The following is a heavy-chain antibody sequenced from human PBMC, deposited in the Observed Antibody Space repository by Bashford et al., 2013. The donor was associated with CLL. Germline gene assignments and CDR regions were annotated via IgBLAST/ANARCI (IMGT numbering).Heavy chain of an antibody. CDR2: IYYSGYT. CDR1: GGSISSGSYY. CDR3: ARRAPSYTVDY. V-gene: IGHV4-39*01. J-gene: IGHJ4*02. Sequence: SETLSLTCSVSGGSISSGSYYWGWIRQPPGKGLEWIGNIYYSGYTYYNPSLKSRVTISVDTSRNQFSLKLSSVTAADTAVYYCARRAPSYTVDYWGQGTLVTVSS. D-gene: IGHD2-2*02.